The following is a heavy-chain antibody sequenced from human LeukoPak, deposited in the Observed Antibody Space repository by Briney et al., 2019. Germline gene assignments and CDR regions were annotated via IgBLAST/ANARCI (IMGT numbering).Heavy chain of an antibody. D-gene: IGHD5-24*01. J-gene: IGHJ4*02. Sequence: PGGSLRLSCAASGFTFSSYWMSWVRQAPGKGLEWVANIKQDGSEKYYVDSVRGRFTTSRDNAKNSVYLQMNSLRAEDTAVYYCARRIQGMAPYYFDYWGQGTLVTVSS. V-gene: IGHV3-7*01. CDR3: ARRIQGMAPYYFDY. CDR1: GFTFSSYW. CDR2: IKQDGSEK.